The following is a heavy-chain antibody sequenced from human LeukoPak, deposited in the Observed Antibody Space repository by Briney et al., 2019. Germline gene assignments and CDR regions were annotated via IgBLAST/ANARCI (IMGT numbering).Heavy chain of an antibody. Sequence: GGSLRLSCIASGFTFSSYAMGWVRQAPGKGLEWVSAVSGSGVTTHYAGSVQGRFSISRDNSKNTLYLQMNSLRVEDTALNYCVKKVVVGATSPYSDFQDWGQGTLVTVSS. V-gene: IGHV3-23*01. D-gene: IGHD1-26*01. CDR2: VSGSGVTT. CDR1: GFTFSSYA. J-gene: IGHJ1*01. CDR3: VKKVVVGATSPYSDFQD.